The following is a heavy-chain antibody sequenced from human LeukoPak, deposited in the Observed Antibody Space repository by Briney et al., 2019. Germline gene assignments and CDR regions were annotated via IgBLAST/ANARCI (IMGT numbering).Heavy chain of an antibody. D-gene: IGHD6-19*01. CDR3: AKAPIAVADYFDY. V-gene: IGHV3-30*18. CDR2: ISYDGSNK. J-gene: IGHJ4*02. Sequence: GGSLRLSCAASGFTFSSYGMHWVRQAPGKGLEWVAVISYDGSNKYYADSVKGRFTIFRDNSKNTLYLQMNSLRAEDTAVYYCAKAPIAVADYFDYWGQGTLVTVSS. CDR1: GFTFSSYG.